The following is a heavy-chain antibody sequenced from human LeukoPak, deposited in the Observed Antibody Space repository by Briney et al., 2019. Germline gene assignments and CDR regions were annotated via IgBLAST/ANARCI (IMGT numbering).Heavy chain of an antibody. CDR1: GGSISSSSYY. V-gene: IGHV4-39*01. D-gene: IGHD6-13*01. CDR2: IYYSGST. J-gene: IGHJ4*02. Sequence: KSSETLSLTCTVSGGSISSSSYYWGWIRQPPGKGLEWIGSIYYSGSTYYNPSLKSRVTISVDTSKNQFSLKLSSVTAADTAVYYCARDGYSSSFILDYWGQGTLVTVSS. CDR3: ARDGYSSSFILDY.